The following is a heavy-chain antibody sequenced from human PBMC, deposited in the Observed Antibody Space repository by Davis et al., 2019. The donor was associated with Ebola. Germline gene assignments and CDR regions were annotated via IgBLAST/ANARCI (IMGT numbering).Heavy chain of an antibody. D-gene: IGHD3-9*01. CDR3: ARDSDSPYYDILTGYYNVKTNNY. Sequence: HTGGSLRLSCAASGFTFSSYWMHWVRQAPGKGLVWVSRINSDGSSTSYADSVKGRFTISRDNAKNSLYLQMNSLRAEDTAVYYCARDSDSPYYDILTGYYNVKTNNYWGQGTLVTVSS. J-gene: IGHJ4*02. CDR2: INSDGSST. V-gene: IGHV3-74*01. CDR1: GFTFSSYW.